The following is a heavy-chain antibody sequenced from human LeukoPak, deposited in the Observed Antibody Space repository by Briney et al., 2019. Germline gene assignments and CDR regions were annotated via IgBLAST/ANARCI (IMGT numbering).Heavy chain of an antibody. V-gene: IGHV1-2*06. Sequence: ASVKVSCKVSGYTFTDYYLHWVRQAPGQGLEWMGRINPNSGGSNHAQNFQGRVTMTRDTSISTAYMEVSSLRNDDTAVYYCARVLAARDIDYWGQGTLVTVSS. CDR3: ARVLAARDIDY. CDR2: INPNSGGS. D-gene: IGHD2-2*01. CDR1: GYTFTDYY. J-gene: IGHJ4*02.